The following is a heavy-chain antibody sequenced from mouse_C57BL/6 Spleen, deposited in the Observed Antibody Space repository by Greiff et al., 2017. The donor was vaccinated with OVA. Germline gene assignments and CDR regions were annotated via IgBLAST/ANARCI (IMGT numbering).Heavy chain of an antibody. CDR2: IYPGDGDT. V-gene: IGHV1-82*01. Sequence: VQLQESGPELVKPGASVKISCKASGYAFSSYWMNWVKQRPGKGLEWIGRIYPGDGDTNYNGKFKGKATLTADKSSSTAYMQLSSLTSEDSAVYFCARRDGSMAHFDYWGQGTTLTVSS. CDR3: ARRDGSMAHFDY. D-gene: IGHD1-1*01. CDR1: GYAFSSYW. J-gene: IGHJ2*01.